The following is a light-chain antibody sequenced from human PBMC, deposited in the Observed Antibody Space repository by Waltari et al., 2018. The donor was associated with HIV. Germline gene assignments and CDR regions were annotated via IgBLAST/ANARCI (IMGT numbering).Light chain of an antibody. CDR3: SSYTSSSTYV. J-gene: IGLJ1*01. CDR1: SSDVGGYHY. CDR2: DVS. Sequence: PASVSGSPGQSITISCPGPSSDVGGYHYVSWYQQHPGKAPKLMIYDVSKRPSGVSNRFSGSKSGNTASLTISGLQNEDEADYYCSSYTSSSTYVFGTGTKVTVL. V-gene: IGLV2-14*01.